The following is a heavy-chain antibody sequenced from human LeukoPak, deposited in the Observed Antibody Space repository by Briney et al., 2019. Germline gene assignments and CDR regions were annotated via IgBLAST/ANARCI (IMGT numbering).Heavy chain of an antibody. D-gene: IGHD3-16*01. CDR3: ARATGTWGHDGFDI. J-gene: IGHJ3*02. V-gene: IGHV1-18*01. Sequence: ASVKVSCKAYGYTFMSHGISXVRQXPGQGXEWMGWISGSSSNTNYAQRLQGRVTMTTDTSTTTAYMELRSLRSDDTAVYYCARATGTWGHDGFDIWGQGTMVTVSS. CDR2: ISGSSSNT. CDR1: GYTFMSHG.